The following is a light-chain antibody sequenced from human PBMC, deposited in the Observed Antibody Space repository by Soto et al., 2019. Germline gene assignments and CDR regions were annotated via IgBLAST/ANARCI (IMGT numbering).Light chain of an antibody. CDR2: EVS. V-gene: IGLV2-14*01. CDR1: SSDVGGYNY. CDR3: CSYTSSNTWV. J-gene: IGLJ3*02. Sequence: QSALTQPASVSGSPGQSITISCTGTSSDVGGYNYVSWYQQHPGKAPKLMIYEVSNRPSGVSNRFSGSNSGNTASLTISGLPAEDEADYYCCSYTSSNTWVFGGGTKVTVL.